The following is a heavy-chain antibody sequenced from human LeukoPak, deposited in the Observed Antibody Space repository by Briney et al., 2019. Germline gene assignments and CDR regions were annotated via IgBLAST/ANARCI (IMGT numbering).Heavy chain of an antibody. J-gene: IGHJ3*02. CDR2: IYYSGST. Sequence: SETLSLTCTVSGGSISSYYWSWIRQPPGKGLEWIGYIYYSGSTNYNPSLKSRVTISVDTSKNQFSLKLSSVTAADTAVYYCARPYCSSSSCYRVYAFDIWGQGTMVTVSS. CDR3: ARPYCSSSSCYRVYAFDI. V-gene: IGHV4-59*01. CDR1: GGSISSYY. D-gene: IGHD2-2*01.